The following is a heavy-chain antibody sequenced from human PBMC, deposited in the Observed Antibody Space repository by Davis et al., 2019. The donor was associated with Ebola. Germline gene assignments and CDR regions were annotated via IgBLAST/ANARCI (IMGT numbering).Heavy chain of an antibody. Sequence: ESLKISCAASGFTFSSYSMNWVRQPPGKGLEWIGSIYYSGSTYYNPSLKSRVTISVDTSKNQFSLKLSSVTAADTAVYYCARDELRKYYYGSGRFYYGMDVWGQGTTVTVSS. V-gene: IGHV4-39*07. CDR1: GFTFSSYS. CDR2: IYYSGST. CDR3: ARDELRKYYYGSGRFYYGMDV. J-gene: IGHJ6*02. D-gene: IGHD3-10*01.